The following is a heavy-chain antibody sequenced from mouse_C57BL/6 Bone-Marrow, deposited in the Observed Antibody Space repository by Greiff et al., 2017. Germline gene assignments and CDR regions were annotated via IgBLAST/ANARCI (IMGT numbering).Heavy chain of an antibody. V-gene: IGHV1-15*01. CDR1: GYTFTDYE. J-gene: IGHJ2*01. CDR3: TSNEKDY. CDR2: IDPETGGT. Sequence: VQLQQSGAELVRPGASVTLSCKASGYTFTDYEMHWVKQTPVHGLEWIGAIDPETGGTAYNQKFKGKAILTADKSSSTAYLELRTLTSAASSVYYCTSNEKDYWGQGTTLTVSS.